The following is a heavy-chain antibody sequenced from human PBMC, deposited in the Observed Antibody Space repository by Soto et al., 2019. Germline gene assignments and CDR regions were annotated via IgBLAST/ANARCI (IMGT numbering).Heavy chain of an antibody. CDR2: IYYSGST. V-gene: IGHV4-59*01. D-gene: IGHD5-18*01. Sequence: SETLSLTCTVSGGSISSYYWSWIRQPPGKGLEWIGYIYYSGSTNYNPSLKSRVTISVDTSKNQFSLKLSSVTAADTAVYYCARGRYSYGTRTFDYWGPGTLVTVSS. CDR3: ARGRYSYGTRTFDY. J-gene: IGHJ4*02. CDR1: GGSISSYY.